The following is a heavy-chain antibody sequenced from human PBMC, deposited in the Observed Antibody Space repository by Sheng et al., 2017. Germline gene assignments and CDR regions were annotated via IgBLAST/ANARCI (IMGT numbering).Heavy chain of an antibody. CDR1: GGSFSGYY. Sequence: QVQLQQWGAGLLKPSETLSLTCAVYGGSFSGYYWSWIRQPPGKGLEWIGEINHSGSTNYNPSLKSRVTISVDTSKNQFSLKLSSVTAADTAVYYCARGTIIAVRAARRIHYFDYWGQGTLVTVSS. V-gene: IGHV4-34*01. CDR2: INHSGST. CDR3: ARGTIIAVRAARRIHYFDY. J-gene: IGHJ4*02. D-gene: IGHD6-6*01.